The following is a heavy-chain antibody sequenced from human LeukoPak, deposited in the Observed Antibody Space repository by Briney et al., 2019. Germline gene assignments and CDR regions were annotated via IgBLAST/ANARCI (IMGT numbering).Heavy chain of an antibody. CDR2: TSGSGGNT. D-gene: IGHD3-10*01. J-gene: IGHJ5*02. Sequence: GGSLRLSCPTSGFTFSSYAMSWVRQAPGKGLEWVSSTSGSGGNTYYADSVKGRFTISRDYSKNTLYLQMNSLRTEETAVYYCAKGPAMVRGTFDPWGQGTLVTVSS. CDR3: AKGPAMVRGTFDP. CDR1: GFTFSSYA. V-gene: IGHV3-23*01.